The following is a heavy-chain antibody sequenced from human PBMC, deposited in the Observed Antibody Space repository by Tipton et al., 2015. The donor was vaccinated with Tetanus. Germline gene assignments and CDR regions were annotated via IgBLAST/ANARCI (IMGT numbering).Heavy chain of an antibody. CDR1: YDSFYGYY. CDR3: ARWRDGFNRALDS. CDR2: ISHSENT. D-gene: IGHD5-24*01. J-gene: IGHJ4*02. V-gene: IGHV4-34*01. Sequence: TLSLTCAVYYDSFYGYYWSWIRQPPGKGLEWIGEISHSENTNYNPSLQSRVTISMNTANNRIYLNLTSVTAADTAVYYCARWRDGFNRALDSWGQGIMVTVSS.